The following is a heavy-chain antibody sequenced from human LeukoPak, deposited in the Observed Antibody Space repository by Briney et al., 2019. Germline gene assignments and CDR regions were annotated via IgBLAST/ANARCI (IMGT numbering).Heavy chain of an antibody. CDR3: TRDRANDFWNTYSRIDA. D-gene: IGHD3-3*01. CDR2: IRSKARGGTT. J-gene: IGHJ5*02. Sequence: GGSLRLSCITSGFTFGDYGMSWVRQAPGKGLEWVGFIRSKARGGTTEYAASVKGRFTISRDDSTSIAYLQMDSPKIEDSGMYYCTRDRANDFWNTYSRIDAWGQGSLVTVSS. CDR1: GFTFGDYG. V-gene: IGHV3-49*04.